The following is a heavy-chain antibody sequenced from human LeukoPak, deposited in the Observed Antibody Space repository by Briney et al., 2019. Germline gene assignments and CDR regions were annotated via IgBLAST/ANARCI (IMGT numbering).Heavy chain of an antibody. CDR3: AKGARSRYCSGGSCSNPFDY. CDR1: GFTFSSYA. D-gene: IGHD2-15*01. J-gene: IGHJ4*02. CDR2: ISGSGGST. Sequence: GGSLRLSCAASGFTFSSYAMSWVRQAPGKGLEWVSAISGSGGSTYYADSVKGRFTISRDNSKNTLYLQMNSLRAEDTAVYYCAKGARSRYCSGGSCSNPFDYWGQGTLVTVSS. V-gene: IGHV3-23*01.